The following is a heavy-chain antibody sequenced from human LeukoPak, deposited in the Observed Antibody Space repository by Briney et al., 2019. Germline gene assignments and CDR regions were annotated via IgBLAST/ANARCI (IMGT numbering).Heavy chain of an antibody. CDR3: ARSDYGGDPPYDAFDI. Sequence: SETLSLTGTVSGGSMSNYYWGWIRQPAEKGREWMVRLRTTGSTNYNPSLNSRVTTSLDTSKNQSSLKLTSVTAADTAVYYCARSDYGGDPPYDAFDIWGQGTLVTVSS. D-gene: IGHD4-23*01. CDR2: LRTTGST. V-gene: IGHV4-4*07. CDR1: GGSMSNYY. J-gene: IGHJ3*02.